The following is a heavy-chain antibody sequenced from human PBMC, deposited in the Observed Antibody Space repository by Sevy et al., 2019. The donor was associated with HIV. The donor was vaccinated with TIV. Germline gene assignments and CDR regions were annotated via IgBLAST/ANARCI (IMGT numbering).Heavy chain of an antibody. Sequence: GESLKISCAASGFTFNTYGMHWVRQAPGKGLEWVAVIWYDGINKFYADSVKARFTISRDNSKNTLYLQMNSLRAADTAVYYCARDKSPPVSVIMVRGALSYYFDYWGQGTLVTVSS. CDR1: GFTFNTYG. V-gene: IGHV3-33*01. CDR2: IWYDGINK. D-gene: IGHD3-10*01. J-gene: IGHJ4*02. CDR3: ARDKSPPVSVIMVRGALSYYFDY.